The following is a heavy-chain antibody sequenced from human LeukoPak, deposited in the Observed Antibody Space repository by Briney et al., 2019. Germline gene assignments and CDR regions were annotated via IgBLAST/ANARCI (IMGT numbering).Heavy chain of an antibody. Sequence: SETLSLTCTVSGGSISSSSYYWGWIRQPPGKGLEWIGSIYYSGSTYYNSSLKSRVTISVDTSKNQFSLKLSSVTAADTAVYYCARGPIGYCSSTSCWSSGSYYRGNAFDIWGQGTMVTVSS. V-gene: IGHV4-39*01. D-gene: IGHD2-2*03. CDR1: GGSISSSSYY. CDR3: ARGPIGYCSSTSCWSSGSYYRGNAFDI. CDR2: IYYSGST. J-gene: IGHJ3*02.